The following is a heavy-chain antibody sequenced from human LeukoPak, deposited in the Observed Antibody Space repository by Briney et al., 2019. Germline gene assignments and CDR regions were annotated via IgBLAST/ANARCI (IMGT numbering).Heavy chain of an antibody. J-gene: IGHJ4*02. CDR2: IYYSGST. Sequence: SETLSLTCTVSGGSISSYYWSWIRQPPGKGLEWIGYIYYSGSTNYNPSLKSRFTISVDTSKNQFSLKLSSVTAADTAVYYCASTKYCSGGSCPRSPFDYWGQGTLVTVSS. D-gene: IGHD2-15*01. V-gene: IGHV4-59*01. CDR3: ASTKYCSGGSCPRSPFDY. CDR1: GGSISSYY.